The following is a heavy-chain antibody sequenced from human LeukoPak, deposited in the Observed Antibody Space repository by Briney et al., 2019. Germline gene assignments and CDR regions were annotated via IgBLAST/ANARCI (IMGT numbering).Heavy chain of an antibody. D-gene: IGHD2-8*01. CDR2: LNSADNVE. V-gene: IGHV3-48*03. CDR1: GFSLRCSE. J-gene: IGHJ5*02. CDR3: ARDTVNGPFVISLDL. Sequence: GGSPRLSCAASGFSLRCSEKNWVRQAPGEGAGWGAHLNSADNVEYYTDSVRGRFTMSRDNAKDLLYLQMNSLRDEDTAVYYCARDTVNGPFVISLDLWGQGVLVTVSS.